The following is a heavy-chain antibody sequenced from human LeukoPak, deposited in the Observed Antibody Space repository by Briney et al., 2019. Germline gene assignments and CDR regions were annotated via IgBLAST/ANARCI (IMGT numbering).Heavy chain of an antibody. V-gene: IGHV3-21*01. D-gene: IGHD2-2*01. Sequence: PGGSLRLSCAASGFTFSSYTLNWVRQAPGKGLEWVSSISSAGGYIYYADSVKGRFTISRDNAKNSLYLQMNSLRAVVTAVYYCAREIVSSNSFDNWGQGTLVTVSS. CDR3: AREIVSSNSFDN. CDR1: GFTFSSYT. J-gene: IGHJ4*02. CDR2: ISSAGGYI.